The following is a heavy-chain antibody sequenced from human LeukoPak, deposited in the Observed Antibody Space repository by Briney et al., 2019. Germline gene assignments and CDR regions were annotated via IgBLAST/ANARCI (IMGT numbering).Heavy chain of an antibody. CDR1: GYGFTSYW. CDR3: ARRSVADDH. Sequence: GASLKISCKASGYGFTSYWIGWVRRMPGKGVEWIGIIYPTDSDTIYNPSFEGQVTISADKSITTAYLQWSSLKASDTAIYYCARRSVADDHWGQGTLVTVSS. D-gene: IGHD6-19*01. V-gene: IGHV5-51*01. CDR2: IYPTDSDT. J-gene: IGHJ5*02.